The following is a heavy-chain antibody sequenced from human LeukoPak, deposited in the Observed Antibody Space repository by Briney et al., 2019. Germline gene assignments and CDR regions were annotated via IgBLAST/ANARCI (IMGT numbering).Heavy chain of an antibody. J-gene: IGHJ5*02. CDR3: ARHRGYCSSTSCSYNWFDP. CDR1: GCSISSYY. Sequence: SETLSLTCTVSGCSISSYYWTWIRQPPGKGLEWIGYIYYSRSTKYNPSLKSRVTMSVDTSKNRFSLKLSSVTAADTAVYYCARHRGYCSSTSCSYNWFDPWGQGTLVTVSS. CDR2: IYYSRST. V-gene: IGHV4-59*08. D-gene: IGHD2-2*03.